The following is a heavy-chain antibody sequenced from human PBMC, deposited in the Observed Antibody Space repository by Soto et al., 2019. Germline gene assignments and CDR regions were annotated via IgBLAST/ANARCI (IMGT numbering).Heavy chain of an antibody. V-gene: IGHV1-69*13. CDR3: ARTGYCSSTSCYLTQVDYYFDY. Sequence: GASVKVSCKASGGTFSSYAISWVRQAPGQGLEWMGGIIPIFGTANYAQKFQGRVTTTADESTSTAYMELSSLRSEDTAVYYCARTGYCSSTSCYLTQVDYYFDYWGQGTLVTVSS. D-gene: IGHD2-2*01. CDR2: IIPIFGTA. J-gene: IGHJ4*02. CDR1: GGTFSSYA.